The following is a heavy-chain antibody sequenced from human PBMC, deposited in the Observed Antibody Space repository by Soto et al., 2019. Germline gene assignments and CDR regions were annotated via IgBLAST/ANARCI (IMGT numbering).Heavy chain of an antibody. V-gene: IGHV3-30-3*01. Sequence: QVQLVESGGGVVQPGRSLRLSCAASGFTFSSYAMHWVRQAPGKGLEWVAVISYDGSNKYYADSVKGRFTISRDNYKTXLYLQMNSLRAEDTAVYYCARYLEHYYGSGSYPDYWGQGTLVTVSS. J-gene: IGHJ4*02. CDR2: ISYDGSNK. CDR3: ARYLEHYYGSGSYPDY. CDR1: GFTFSSYA. D-gene: IGHD3-10*01.